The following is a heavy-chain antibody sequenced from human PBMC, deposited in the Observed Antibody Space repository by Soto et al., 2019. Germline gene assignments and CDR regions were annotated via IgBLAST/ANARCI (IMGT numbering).Heavy chain of an antibody. J-gene: IGHJ6*02. V-gene: IGHV4-31*03. CDR2: IYYSGST. Sequence: QVQLQESGPGLVKPSQTLSLTCTVSGGSISSGGYYWSWIRQHPGKGLEWIGYIYYSGSTYHNPSLKSRVTISVDTSKNQFSLKLRYVTAADTAVYYCARVYNKALVGGMDVWGQGTTVTVSS. D-gene: IGHD3-10*01. CDR3: ARVYNKALVGGMDV. CDR1: GGSISSGGYY.